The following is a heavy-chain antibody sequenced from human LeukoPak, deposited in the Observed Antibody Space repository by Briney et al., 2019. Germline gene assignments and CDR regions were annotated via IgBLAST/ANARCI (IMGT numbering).Heavy chain of an antibody. D-gene: IGHD3-10*01. CDR3: AKAVYGSGSVPAKLDP. CDR1: GFTFSGYA. J-gene: IGHJ5*02. CDR2: ISGSGGST. Sequence: PGGSLRLSCAASGFTFSGYAMSWVRQAPGKGLEWFSAISGSGGSTYYADSVKGRFTISRDNSKNTLYLQMTRLRAEDTAVYYCAKAVYGSGSVPAKLDPWGQGTLVPVSS. V-gene: IGHV3-23*01.